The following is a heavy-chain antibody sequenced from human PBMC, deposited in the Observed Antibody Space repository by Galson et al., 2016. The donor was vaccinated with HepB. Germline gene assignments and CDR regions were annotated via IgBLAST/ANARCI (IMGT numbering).Heavy chain of an antibody. CDR1: GFSLNIDGEG. CDR3: AHIGLRFGDLLLDY. CDR2: VYWNDDK. D-gene: IGHD3-10*01. V-gene: IGHV2-5*01. Sequence: TLTLTCTFSGFSLNIDGEGVGWIRQPPGKALEWLALVYWNDDKRYSPSLKTRLTITKDASKKQVFLKMTNMDPADTATYYCAHIGLRFGDLLLDYWGQGARVTVSS. J-gene: IGHJ4*02.